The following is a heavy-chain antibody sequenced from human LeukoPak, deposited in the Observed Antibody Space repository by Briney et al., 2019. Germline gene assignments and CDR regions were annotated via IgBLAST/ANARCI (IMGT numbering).Heavy chain of an antibody. J-gene: IGHJ2*01. Sequence: SETLSLTCTVSGGSISSYYWSWIRQPPGKGLEWIGYIYYSGSTSYNPSLKSRVTISVDTSKNQFSLKLSSVTAADTAVYYCARRSGDYWYFDLWGRGTLVTV. D-gene: IGHD5-12*01. CDR2: IYYSGST. CDR3: ARRSGDYWYFDL. V-gene: IGHV4-59*08. CDR1: GGSISSYY.